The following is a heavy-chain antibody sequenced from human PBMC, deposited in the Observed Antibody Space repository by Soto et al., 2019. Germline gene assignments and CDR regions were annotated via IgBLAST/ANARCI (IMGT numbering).Heavy chain of an antibody. Sequence: QVQLVQSGAEVKKPGASVKVSCKASGYSFSTYGITWVRQAPGQGLEWMGWIGVYNGDTKYTQKFQGRVTMTTDTSTSTAYMELRSLRPDDTAVYYCARARAAAGQTISDYWGQGTLVTVSS. J-gene: IGHJ4*02. CDR3: ARARAAAGQTISDY. CDR1: GYSFSTYG. D-gene: IGHD6-13*01. V-gene: IGHV1-18*01. CDR2: IGVYNGDT.